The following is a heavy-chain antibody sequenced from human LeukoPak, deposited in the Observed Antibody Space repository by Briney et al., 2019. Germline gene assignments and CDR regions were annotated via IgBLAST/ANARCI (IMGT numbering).Heavy chain of an antibody. Sequence: GSLRLSCAASGFTFSSYWMYWVRQAPGKGPVWVSSIKTDGRITNYADSVKGRFTISRDNAKNTVYLQMNSLRAEDTAVYYCVRDVIRRGQGTLVTVSS. CDR3: VRDVIR. CDR1: GFTFSSYW. J-gene: IGHJ4*02. D-gene: IGHD2-21*01. V-gene: IGHV3-74*01. CDR2: IKTDGRIT.